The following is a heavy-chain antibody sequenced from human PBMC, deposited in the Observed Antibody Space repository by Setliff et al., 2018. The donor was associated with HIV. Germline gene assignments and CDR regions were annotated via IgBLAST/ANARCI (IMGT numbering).Heavy chain of an antibody. CDR3: ARGLSFYDPGGFDY. J-gene: IGHJ4*02. V-gene: IGHV4-59*08. CDR2: IYYSGST. CDR1: GGSIRSYY. Sequence: LSLTCTVSGGSIRSYYWSWIRQPPGKGLEWIGYIYYSGSTNYNPSLKSRVTISVDTSKNQFSLKLSSVTAADTAVYYCARGLSFYDPGGFDYWGQGTLVTVS. D-gene: IGHD3-22*01.